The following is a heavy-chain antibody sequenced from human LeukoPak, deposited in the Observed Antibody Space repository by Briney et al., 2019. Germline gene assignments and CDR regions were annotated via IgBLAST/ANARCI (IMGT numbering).Heavy chain of an antibody. CDR1: GFAFSSYS. Sequence: GGSLRLSCAASGFAFSSYSMNWVRQAPGKGLEWVSTISSGSSYIYYADSVKGRFTISRYNAKNSLYLQMNSLRAEDTAVYYCVRDGPLGYWGQGTLVTVSS. CDR3: VRDGPLGY. CDR2: ISSGSSYI. V-gene: IGHV3-21*01. J-gene: IGHJ4*02.